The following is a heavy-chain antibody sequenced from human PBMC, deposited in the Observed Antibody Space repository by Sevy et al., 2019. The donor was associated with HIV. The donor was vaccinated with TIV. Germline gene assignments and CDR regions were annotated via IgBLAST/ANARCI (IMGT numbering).Heavy chain of an antibody. V-gene: IGHV3-33*01. CDR3: ARGKEGSSSSLFNGMDV. CDR2: ISYDGTNK. Sequence: GGSLRLSCAASGFAFSSYGMHWVRRAPGKGLEWVAIISYDGTNKYYADSVKGRVTISRDNSKKTLYVLLNSLRVEDTVISYCARGKEGSSSSLFNGMDVWGQGTTVTVSS. J-gene: IGHJ6*02. CDR1: GFAFSSYG. D-gene: IGHD6-6*01.